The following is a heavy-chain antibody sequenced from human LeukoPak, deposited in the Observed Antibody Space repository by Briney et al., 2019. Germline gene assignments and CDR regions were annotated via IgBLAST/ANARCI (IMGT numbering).Heavy chain of an antibody. Sequence: SETLSLTCTVSGGSISSYYWSWLRQPAGKGLEWIGRIYTSGSTNYNPSLKSRVTLSVDTSKNQISLKLNSVTAADTAVYYCATHWLEATKTYSYWFDPWGQGTLVTVSS. J-gene: IGHJ5*02. CDR1: GGSISSYY. D-gene: IGHD1/OR15-1a*01. CDR3: ATHWLEATKTYSYWFDP. V-gene: IGHV4-4*07. CDR2: IYTSGST.